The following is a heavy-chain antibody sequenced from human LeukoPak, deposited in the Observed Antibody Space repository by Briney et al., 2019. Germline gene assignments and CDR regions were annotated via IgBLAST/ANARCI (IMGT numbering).Heavy chain of an antibody. D-gene: IGHD3-10*01. Sequence: GGSLVLSCAASGFTVSSNYMSWVRPPPGKGLGWVSVISSGGSTYYADSVKGRFTISRDNSKNTLYLQMNSLRAEDTAVYYCVRDGITMRLLEYWGQGTLVTVSS. CDR3: VRDGITMRLLEY. V-gene: IGHV3-53*01. CDR1: GFTVSSNY. J-gene: IGHJ4*02. CDR2: ISSGGST.